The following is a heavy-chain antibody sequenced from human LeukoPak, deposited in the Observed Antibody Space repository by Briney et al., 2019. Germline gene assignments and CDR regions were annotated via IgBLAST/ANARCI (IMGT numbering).Heavy chain of an antibody. D-gene: IGHD3-22*01. J-gene: IGHJ3*02. V-gene: IGHV3-30*02. CDR3: ASRSFNYYDSSGYYYEDDAFDI. CDR1: GFTFSSYG. Sequence: GGSLRLSCAASGFTFSSYGMHWVRQAPGKGREWVAFIRFDGSNKYYADSVKGRFTISRDNSKNTLYLQMNSLRAEDTAVYYCASRSFNYYDSSGYYYEDDAFDIWGQGTMVTVSS. CDR2: IRFDGSNK.